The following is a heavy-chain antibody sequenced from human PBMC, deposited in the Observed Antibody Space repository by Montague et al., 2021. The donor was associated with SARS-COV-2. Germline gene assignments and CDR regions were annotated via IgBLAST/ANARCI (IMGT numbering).Heavy chain of an antibody. CDR1: GFTFSSYA. CDR3: ARDLESTGYFDPYYYHGMDV. J-gene: IGHJ6*02. D-gene: IGHD3-9*01. CDR2: ISHEGSYK. Sequence: SRRLSCAASGFTFSSYALHWVRQAPGKGLEWVADISHEGSYKYYADSVKGRFTISRDNSKNMLYLDMNSLRAEDTALYYCARDLESTGYFDPYYYHGMDVWGQGTTVTV. V-gene: IGHV3-30*04.